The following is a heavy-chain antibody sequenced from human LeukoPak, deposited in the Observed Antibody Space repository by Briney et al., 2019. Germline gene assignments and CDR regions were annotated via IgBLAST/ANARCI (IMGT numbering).Heavy chain of an antibody. CDR2: TYPGDSDT. CDR3: ARSFGGYLSGAFDI. J-gene: IGHJ3*02. CDR1: GYSFITYW. D-gene: IGHD3-10*01. V-gene: IGHV5-51*01. Sequence: KPGESLKISCQTSGYSFITYWIAWVRQMPGKGLEWMGITYPGDSDTRYSPSFQGQVTISADKSISTAYLQWRSLKASDTAMYYCARSFGGYLSGAFDIWGQGTMVTVSS.